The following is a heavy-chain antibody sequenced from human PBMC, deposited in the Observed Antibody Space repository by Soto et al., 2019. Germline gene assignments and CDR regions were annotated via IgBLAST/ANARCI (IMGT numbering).Heavy chain of an antibody. CDR1: GFTFSSYA. J-gene: IGHJ4*02. D-gene: IGHD6-19*01. CDR2: ISGSGGST. V-gene: IGHV3-23*01. CDR3: AKYSSGWYYPFDY. Sequence: EVQLLESGGGLVQPGGSLRLSCAASGFTFSSYAMSWVRQAPGKGLEWVSAISGSGGSTYYADSVKGRFTISGDNSKNTVYLQMNSLRAEDTAVYYCAKYSSGWYYPFDYWGQGTLVTVSS.